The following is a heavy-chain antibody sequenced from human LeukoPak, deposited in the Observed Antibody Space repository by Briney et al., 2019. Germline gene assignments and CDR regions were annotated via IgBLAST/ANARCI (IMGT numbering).Heavy chain of an antibody. J-gene: IGHJ4*02. CDR2: ISYDGSNE. Sequence: GRSLRLSCAASGFTFSSYVMHWVRQAPGKGLEWVAIISYDGSNEYYADSVKGRFTISRDNSKNTLYLQMNSLRAEDTAFYYCAKGSAQYYFDSWGQGTLVTVSS. V-gene: IGHV3-30*04. D-gene: IGHD3-10*01. CDR1: GFTFSSYV. CDR3: AKGSAQYYFDS.